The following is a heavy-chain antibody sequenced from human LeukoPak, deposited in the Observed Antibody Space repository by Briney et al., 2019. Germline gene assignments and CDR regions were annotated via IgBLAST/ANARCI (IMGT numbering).Heavy chain of an antibody. Sequence: GGSLRLSCAASGFTFSSYAMSWVRQAPGKGLEWVSAISGSGGSTYYADSVKGRFTISRNNSKNTLYLQTNSLRAEDTAVYYCAKAPMNYDFWSGYYFYWGQGTLVTVSS. CDR3: AKAPMNYDFWSGYYFY. V-gene: IGHV3-23*01. CDR2: ISGSGGST. D-gene: IGHD3-3*01. J-gene: IGHJ4*02. CDR1: GFTFSSYA.